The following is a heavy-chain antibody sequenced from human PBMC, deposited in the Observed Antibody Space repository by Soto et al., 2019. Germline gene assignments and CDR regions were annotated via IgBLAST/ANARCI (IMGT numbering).Heavy chain of an antibody. CDR2: IYYSGST. V-gene: IGHV4-30-4*01. J-gene: IGHJ5*02. Sequence: QVQLQESGPGLVKPSQTLSLTCTVSGGSISSGDYYWSWIRQPPGKGLEWIGYIYYSGSTYYNPSREGRVTMPADTSKNQFALKLSSVTAADTAVYYWARERPDGARLDPWGQGTLVTASS. CDR1: GGSISSGDYY. CDR3: ARERPDGARLDP. D-gene: IGHD6-6*01.